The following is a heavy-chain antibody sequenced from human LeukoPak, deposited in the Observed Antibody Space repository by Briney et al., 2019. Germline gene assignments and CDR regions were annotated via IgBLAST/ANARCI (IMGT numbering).Heavy chain of an antibody. CDR1: GFTFSSYW. D-gene: IGHD6-19*01. CDR3: ASGSSGWTRYFDY. CDR2: IKQDGSEK. V-gene: IGHV3-7*01. Sequence: GGSLRLSCAASGFTFSSYWMSWVRQAPGKGLEWVANIKQDGSEKYYVDSVKGRFTISRDNAKNSLYLQMNSLRAEDTAVYYCASGSSGWTRYFDYWGQGTLVTVSS. J-gene: IGHJ4*02.